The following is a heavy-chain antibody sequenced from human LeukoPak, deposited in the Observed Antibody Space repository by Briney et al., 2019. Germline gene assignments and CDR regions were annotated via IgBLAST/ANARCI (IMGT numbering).Heavy chain of an antibody. V-gene: IGHV3-30*04. CDR2: ISYDGSNK. CDR3: ARDRGLCSGGRCYSGGFDY. CDR1: GFTFSNYT. Sequence: PGGSLRLSCAASGFTFSNYTMHWVRQAPGKGLEWVAAISYDGSNKQYADSVKGRFTISRDNSKNTLYLQMNSLRAGDTAVYYCARDRGLCSGGRCYSGGFDYWGQGTLVTVSS. D-gene: IGHD2-15*01. J-gene: IGHJ4*02.